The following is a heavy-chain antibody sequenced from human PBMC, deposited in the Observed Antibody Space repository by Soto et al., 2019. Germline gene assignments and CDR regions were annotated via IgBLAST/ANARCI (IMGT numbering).Heavy chain of an antibody. Sequence: ASVKVSCKAYGYTFTDYFIHWVRQAPGQGLEWMGLVKSSGGGTVYAQKLQGRVTMTTDTSTSTAYMELRSLRSDDTAVYYCARGGVERYYYYYMDVWGKGTTVTVSS. CDR2: VKSSGGGT. D-gene: IGHD1-1*01. CDR1: GYTFTDYF. J-gene: IGHJ6*03. V-gene: IGHV1-46*01. CDR3: ARGGVERYYYYYMDV.